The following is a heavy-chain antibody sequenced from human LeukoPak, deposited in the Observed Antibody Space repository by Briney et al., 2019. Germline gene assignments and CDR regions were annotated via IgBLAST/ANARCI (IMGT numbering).Heavy chain of an antibody. CDR2: ISYDGSNK. CDR1: GFTFSSYG. D-gene: IGHD4-17*01. CDR3: AKGSSDYGDYVGASD. Sequence: QPGGSLRLSCAASGFTFSSYGMHWVRQAPGKGLEWVAVISYDGSNKYYADSVKGRFTISRDNSKNTLYLQMNSLRAEDTAVYYCAKGSSDYGDYVGASDWGQGTLVTVSS. J-gene: IGHJ4*02. V-gene: IGHV3-30*18.